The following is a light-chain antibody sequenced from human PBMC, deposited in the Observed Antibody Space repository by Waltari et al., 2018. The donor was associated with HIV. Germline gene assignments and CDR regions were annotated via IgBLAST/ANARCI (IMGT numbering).Light chain of an antibody. CDR1: QTVSSAF. V-gene: IGKV3-20*01. CDR3: QQYGGSPRT. J-gene: IGKJ1*01. CDR2: GAS. Sequence: EIVLTQSPGTLSLSPGERATLSCRASQTVSSAFLAWYQQKPGQAPRLLIYGASSRVIGIPDRFNGTGSGTDFSLTISRLEPEDSAVYYCQQYGGSPRTFGQGAKVGIK.